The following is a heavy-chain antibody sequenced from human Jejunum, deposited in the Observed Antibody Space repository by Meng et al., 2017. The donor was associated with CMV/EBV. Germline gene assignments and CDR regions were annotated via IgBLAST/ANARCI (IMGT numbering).Heavy chain of an antibody. CDR2: INPNGGTT. D-gene: IGHD1-14*01. Sequence: KASGYTFTSYYMHWVRQAPGQGLEWMGVINPNGGTTAYAQKFQGRVTMTGDTSTSTIYMELNSLRSEDTAVYFCAAKIDITYFDFWGQGTLVTVSS. CDR1: GYTFTSYY. J-gene: IGHJ4*02. CDR3: AAKIDITYFDF. V-gene: IGHV1-46*01.